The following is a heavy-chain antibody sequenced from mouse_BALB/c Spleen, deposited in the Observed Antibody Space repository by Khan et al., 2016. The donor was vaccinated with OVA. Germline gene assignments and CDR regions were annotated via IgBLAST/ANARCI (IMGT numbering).Heavy chain of an antibody. Sequence: VRLQQSGAELVRSGASVKLSCTASGFNIKDYYVNWVRQRPEQGLEWIGWIDPESGDTEYAPNFQGKATMTADTSSNTAYLQLRSLTSEDTAVYYCNSDYYGSVDYWGQGTTLTVSS. D-gene: IGHD1-2*01. CDR1: GFNIKDYY. CDR3: NSDYYGSVDY. CDR2: IDPESGDT. J-gene: IGHJ2*01. V-gene: IGHV14-4*02.